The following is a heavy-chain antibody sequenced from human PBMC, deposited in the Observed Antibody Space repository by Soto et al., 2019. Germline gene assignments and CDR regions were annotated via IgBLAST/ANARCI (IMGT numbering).Heavy chain of an antibody. V-gene: IGHV5-51*01. CDR3: ARLKGGGYDFSLYYGMDV. D-gene: IGHD5-12*01. CDR2: IYPGDSDT. J-gene: IGHJ6*02. CDR1: GYSFTSYW. Sequence: RGESLKISCKGSGYSFTSYWIGWVRQMPGKGLERMGIIYPGDSDTRYSPSFQGQVTISADKSISTAYLQWSSLKASDTAMYYCARLKGGGYDFSLYYGMDVWGQGTTVTVSS.